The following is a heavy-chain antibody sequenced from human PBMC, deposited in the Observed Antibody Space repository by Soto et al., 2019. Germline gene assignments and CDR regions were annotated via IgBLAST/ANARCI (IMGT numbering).Heavy chain of an antibody. V-gene: IGHV4-31*03. CDR1: GGSISSSGCY. CDR2: IYYSGST. Sequence: SETLSLTCTVSGGSISSSGCYWGWIRQHPGKGLEWIGNIYYSGSTYYNPSLKSRVTISVDTSKNQFSLKLSSVTAADTAVYYCARDLGNFDYWGQGTLVTVSS. J-gene: IGHJ4*02. CDR3: ARDLGNFDY.